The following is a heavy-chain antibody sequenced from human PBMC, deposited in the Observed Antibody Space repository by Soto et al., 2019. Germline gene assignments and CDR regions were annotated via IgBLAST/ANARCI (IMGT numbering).Heavy chain of an antibody. CDR2: IIPIFGTA. J-gene: IGHJ3*02. D-gene: IGHD4-17*01. Sequence: QVQLVQSGAEVKKPGSSVKVSCKASGGTFSSYAISWVRQAPGQGLEWMGGIIPIFGTANYAQKFQGRVTITADESTSTAYMELSSLRSEDTAVYYCATDVCTVPGMRCAFDIWGQGTMVTVSS. CDR1: GGTFSSYA. V-gene: IGHV1-69*01. CDR3: ATDVCTVPGMRCAFDI.